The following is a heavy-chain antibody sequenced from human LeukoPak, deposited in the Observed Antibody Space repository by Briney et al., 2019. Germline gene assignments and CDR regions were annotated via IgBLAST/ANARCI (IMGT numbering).Heavy chain of an antibody. CDR1: GYTFTNYT. Sequence: SVKVSCKASGYTFTNYTINWVRQAPGQGLEWMGGIIPTFGTANYAQKFQGRVTITADESTSTAYMELSSLRSEDTAVYYCARDAPPDYGGNTHPPPFDYWGQGTLVTVSS. CDR2: IIPTFGTA. D-gene: IGHD4-23*01. J-gene: IGHJ4*02. CDR3: ARDAPPDYGGNTHPPPFDY. V-gene: IGHV1-69*13.